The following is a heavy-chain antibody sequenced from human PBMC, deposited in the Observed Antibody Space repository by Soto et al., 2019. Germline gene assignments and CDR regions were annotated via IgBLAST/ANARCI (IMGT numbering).Heavy chain of an antibody. J-gene: IGHJ4*01. D-gene: IGHD3-10*01. V-gene: IGHV3-48*03. CDR3: ERENERDYLDY. Sequence: PGGSLRPSCAGSAFPFSNYEMNWVRPAPGKGLEWVSYISSSGNTIYYSDSVKGRFTISRDNAKNTLDLQMRRLRAEDTAVYYLERENERDYLDYWGQGTLVTVSS. CDR1: AFPFSNYE. CDR2: ISSSGNTI.